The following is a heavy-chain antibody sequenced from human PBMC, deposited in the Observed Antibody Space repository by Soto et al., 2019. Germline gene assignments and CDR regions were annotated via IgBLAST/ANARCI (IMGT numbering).Heavy chain of an antibody. Sequence: SETLSLTCTVSGGSISSYYWSWIRQPPGKGLEWIGYIYYSGSTNYNPSLKSRVTISVDTSKNQFSLKLSSVTAADTAVYYCARGSTVNYYYYMDVWGKGTTVTVSS. V-gene: IGHV4-59*01. CDR2: IYYSGST. CDR3: ARGSTVNYYYYMDV. CDR1: GGSISSYY. D-gene: IGHD4-4*01. J-gene: IGHJ6*03.